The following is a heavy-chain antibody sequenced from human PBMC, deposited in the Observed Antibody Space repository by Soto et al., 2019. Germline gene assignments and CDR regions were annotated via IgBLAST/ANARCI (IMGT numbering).Heavy chain of an antibody. J-gene: IGHJ6*02. D-gene: IGHD2-21*02. Sequence: SETLSLTCTVSGGSISTDHYHWTWIRQTPGKGLEWIGYIHYSGSIHFNPSLQSRVSMSIDTSNNLFSLKLSSVTAADTAVYFCAREDDGGDRDYYGLDVWGQGTTVTVSS. CDR3: AREDDGGDRDYYGLDV. CDR1: GGSISTDHYH. CDR2: IHYSGSI. V-gene: IGHV4-30-4*01.